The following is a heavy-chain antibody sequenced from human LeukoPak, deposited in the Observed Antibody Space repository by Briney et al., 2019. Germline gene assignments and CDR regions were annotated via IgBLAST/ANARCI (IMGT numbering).Heavy chain of an antibody. CDR1: GFTFISYA. D-gene: IGHD6-13*01. CDR2: MSGSGGST. Sequence: PGGSLRLSCAASGFTFISYAMSWVRQAPGKGLEWVSAMSGSGGSTYYADSVKGRFTTSRDNSTNTLYLQMNSLRVEDTAVYYCATGAYSSIWYIGLYYYYYMDVWGKGTTVTVSS. J-gene: IGHJ6*03. V-gene: IGHV3-23*01. CDR3: ATGAYSSIWYIGLYYYYYMDV.